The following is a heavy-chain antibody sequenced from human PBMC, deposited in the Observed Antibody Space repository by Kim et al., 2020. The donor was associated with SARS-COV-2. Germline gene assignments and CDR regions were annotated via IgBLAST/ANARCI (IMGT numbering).Heavy chain of an antibody. Sequence: SETLSLTCTVSGGSISSSSYYWGRLRPPPGKGLEWVGSIYCSGSTYYNPSLKSLITISVDTSKNQFSLKLSSVADADTAVYYCARWLQSVFDYWGQGTLVTVSS. CDR3: ARWLQSVFDY. CDR2: IYCSGST. J-gene: IGHJ4*02. V-gene: IGHV4-39*01. D-gene: IGHD5-18*01. CDR1: GGSISSSSYY.